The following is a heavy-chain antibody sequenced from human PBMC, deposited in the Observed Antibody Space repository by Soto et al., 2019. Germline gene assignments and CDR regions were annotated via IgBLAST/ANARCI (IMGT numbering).Heavy chain of an antibody. CDR1: GGSISSYY. CDR2: IYTSGGT. CDR3: ARACSSNSCYDVFDY. Sequence: QVQLQESGPGLLKPSETLSLTCTVSGGSISSYYWSWIRQPAGKGLEWIGRIYTSGGTNYNPSLKSRVTMSVDTAKNQFSLKLSSVTAADTAVYYCARACSSNSCYDVFDYWGQGTLVTVSS. J-gene: IGHJ4*02. D-gene: IGHD2-2*01. V-gene: IGHV4-4*07.